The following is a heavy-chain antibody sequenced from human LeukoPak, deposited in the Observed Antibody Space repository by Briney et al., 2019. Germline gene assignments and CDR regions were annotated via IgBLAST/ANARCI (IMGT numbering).Heavy chain of an antibody. CDR3: ARGTYCGGDCYSEAFDI. CDR2: ISAYNGNT. J-gene: IGHJ3*02. D-gene: IGHD2-21*02. V-gene: IGHV1-18*01. CDR1: GYTFTSYG. Sequence: GASVKVSCKASGYTFTSYGISWVRQAPGQGLEWMGWISAYNGNTNCAQKLQGRVTMTTDTSTSTAYMELRSLRSDDTAVYYCARGTYCGGDCYSEAFDIWGQGTMVTVSS.